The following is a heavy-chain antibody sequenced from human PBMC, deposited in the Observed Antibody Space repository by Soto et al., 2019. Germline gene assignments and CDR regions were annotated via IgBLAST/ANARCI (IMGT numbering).Heavy chain of an antibody. CDR2: IYYSGST. J-gene: IGHJ6*02. CDR3: ARQTTYNWNYSEGGMDV. Sequence: PSETLSLTCTVSGGSISSSSYYWGWIRQPPGKGLEWIGSIYYSGSTYYNPSLKSRVTISVDTSKNQFSLKLSSVTAADTAVYYCARQTTYNWNYSEGGMDVWGQGTTVTVSS. CDR1: GGSISSSSYY. D-gene: IGHD1-7*01. V-gene: IGHV4-39*01.